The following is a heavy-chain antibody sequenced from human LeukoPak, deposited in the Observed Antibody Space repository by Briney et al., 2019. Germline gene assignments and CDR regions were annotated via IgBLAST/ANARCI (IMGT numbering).Heavy chain of an antibody. D-gene: IGHD2-2*01. CDR1: GFTFSSYW. V-gene: IGHV4-59*01. Sequence: GSLRLSCAASGFTFSSYWMSWVRQAPGKGLEWIGYTYDSGSSSYNPSLRSRVSISIDTSKNQFSLNLSSVTAADTAVYYCARGWASSWYYFDFWGQGTLVTVSS. CDR3: ARGWASSWYYFDF. CDR2: TYDSGSS. J-gene: IGHJ4*02.